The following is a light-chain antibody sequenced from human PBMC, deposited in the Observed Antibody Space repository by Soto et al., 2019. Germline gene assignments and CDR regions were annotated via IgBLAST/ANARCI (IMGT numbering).Light chain of an antibody. Sequence: EVVLTQSPATLSLSPGERATLSCTASQSISTYLTWYQHKPGQAPRLLIYDASRRAPGIPARFSGSGSGTDFTLTISSLEPEDSAVYYCEQHGSSPITFGQGTRLEIK. V-gene: IGKV3-11*01. CDR3: EQHGSSPIT. J-gene: IGKJ5*01. CDR1: QSISTY. CDR2: DAS.